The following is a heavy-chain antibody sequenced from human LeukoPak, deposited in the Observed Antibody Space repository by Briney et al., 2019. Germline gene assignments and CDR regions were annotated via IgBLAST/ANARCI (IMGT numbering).Heavy chain of an antibody. CDR2: INPSGGST. Sequence: ASVKVSCKASGYTFTSYYMHWVRQAPGQGLEWMGIINPSGGSTSYAQKFQGRVTMTRDTSTSTVYMELSSLRSEDTAVYYCARALLKGFWSGDYYMDVWGKGTTVTVSS. CDR3: ARALLKGFWSGDYYMDV. V-gene: IGHV1-46*01. J-gene: IGHJ6*03. D-gene: IGHD3-3*01. CDR1: GYTFTSYY.